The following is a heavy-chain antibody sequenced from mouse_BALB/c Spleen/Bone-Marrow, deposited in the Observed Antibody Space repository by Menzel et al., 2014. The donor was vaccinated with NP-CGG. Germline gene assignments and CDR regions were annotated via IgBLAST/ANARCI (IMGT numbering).Heavy chain of an antibody. D-gene: IGHD2-1*01. Sequence: DVKLVESGGGLVQPGGSLKLSCTASGFTFSDYYMYWVRQTPEKRLEWVANISNGGNNTFYLDTVKGRFTISRDNAKNTLYLQMSRLKSEDTAMYYCARHDGIYAAWFAYWGQGTPVTVSA. CDR3: ARHDGIYAAWFAY. V-gene: IGHV5-12*01. CDR1: GFTFSDYY. J-gene: IGHJ3*01. CDR2: ISNGGNNT.